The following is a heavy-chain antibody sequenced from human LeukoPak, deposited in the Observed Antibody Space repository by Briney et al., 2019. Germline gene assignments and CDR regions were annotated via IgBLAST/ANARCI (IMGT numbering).Heavy chain of an antibody. CDR2: IYYSGST. CDR3: ARVSEDLFDY. V-gene: IGHV4-59*12. Sequence: SENLSLTCTVSGGSISSYYWSWIRQPPGKGLEWIGYIYYSGSTNYNPSLKSRVTISVDTSKNQFSLKLSSVTAADTAVYYCARVSEDLFDYWGQGTLVTVSS. J-gene: IGHJ4*02. CDR1: GGSISSYY.